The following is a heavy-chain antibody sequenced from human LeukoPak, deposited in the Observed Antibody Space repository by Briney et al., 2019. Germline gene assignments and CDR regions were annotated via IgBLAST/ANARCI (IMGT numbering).Heavy chain of an antibody. CDR3: AKDYQAHYYGSGSYYANFDY. D-gene: IGHD3-10*01. J-gene: IGHJ4*02. CDR2: ISRRGGST. Sequence: GGSLRLSCAASGFTFSSYAMSWVRQAPGRGLGWVSAISRRGGSTYYAGSVKGRLTLSRDNSKNTLYQQMNSPRAEDTAVYYCAKDYQAHYYGSGSYYANFDYWGQGTLVTVSS. CDR1: GFTFSSYA. V-gene: IGHV3-23*01.